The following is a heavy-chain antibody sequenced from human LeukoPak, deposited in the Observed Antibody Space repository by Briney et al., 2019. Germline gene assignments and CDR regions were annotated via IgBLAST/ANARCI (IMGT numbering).Heavy chain of an antibody. CDR3: ARDPLYCTNGVCYDY. V-gene: IGHV1-69*05. J-gene: IGHJ4*02. D-gene: IGHD2-8*01. CDR2: IIPIFGTA. CDR1: GGTFSSYA. Sequence: SVKVSCKASGGTFSSYAISWVRQAPGQGLEWMGRIIPIFGTANYAQKFQGRVTITTDESTSTAYMELSSLRSEDTAVYYCARDPLYCTNGVCYDYWGQGTLVTVSS.